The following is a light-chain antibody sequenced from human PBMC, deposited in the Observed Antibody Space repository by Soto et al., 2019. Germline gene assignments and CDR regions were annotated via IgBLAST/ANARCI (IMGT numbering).Light chain of an antibody. CDR3: QQYDSYSWT. J-gene: IGKJ1*01. V-gene: IGKV1-5*03. CDR1: QSISSW. CDR2: RAS. Sequence: DIQMPQSHSTLSASIGDRVTITCRASQSISSWLAWYQQKPGKAPKLLIYRASTLETGVPSRFSGSGTGTDFTLTITSLQPDDFATYYCQQYDSYSWTFGQVTKVAIK.